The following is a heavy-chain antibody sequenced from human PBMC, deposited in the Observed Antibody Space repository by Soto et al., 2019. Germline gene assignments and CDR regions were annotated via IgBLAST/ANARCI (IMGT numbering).Heavy chain of an antibody. D-gene: IGHD3-3*01. CDR2: IIPIFGTA. V-gene: IGHV1-69*13. Sequence: ASVKVSCKASGGTFSSYAISWVRQAPGQGLEWMGGIIPIFGTANYAQKFQGRVTITADESTSTAYMELSSLRSEDTAVYYCASHITSFRVVIPPPTTYYYYGMDVWGQGTTVTVSS. J-gene: IGHJ6*02. CDR3: ASHITSFRVVIPPPTTYYYYGMDV. CDR1: GGTFSSYA.